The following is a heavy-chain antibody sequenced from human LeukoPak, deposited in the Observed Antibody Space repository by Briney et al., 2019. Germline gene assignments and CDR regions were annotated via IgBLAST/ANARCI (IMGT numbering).Heavy chain of an antibody. D-gene: IGHD2-15*01. CDR2: INAGNGNT. J-gene: IGHJ4*02. CDR3: ARTPPYCSGGSCYNFDY. CDR1: GYTFTSYA. V-gene: IGHV1-3*01. Sequence: GASVKVSCKASGYTFTSYAMHWVRQAPGQRLEWMGWINAGNGNTKYSQKFQGRVTITRDTSASTAYMELSSLRSEDTAVYYCARTPPYCSGGSCYNFDYWGQGTLVTVSS.